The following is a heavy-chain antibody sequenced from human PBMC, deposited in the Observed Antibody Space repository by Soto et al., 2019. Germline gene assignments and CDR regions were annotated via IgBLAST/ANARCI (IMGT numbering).Heavy chain of an antibody. J-gene: IGHJ4*02. CDR2: VKGKTAGGTT. CDR3: TTDLLCFGGDY. V-gene: IGHV3-15*07. CDR1: GLTLSDAW. Sequence: VQLVESGGGLVEHGGSLRLSCAVSGLTLSDAWINWVRQAPGRGLEWVGRVKGKTAGGTTDFAAPVKGRFTVSRDDSKNTLYLQMNSLKIEDTAVYYCTTDLLCFGGDYWGRGTLVTVSS. D-gene: IGHD3-10*01.